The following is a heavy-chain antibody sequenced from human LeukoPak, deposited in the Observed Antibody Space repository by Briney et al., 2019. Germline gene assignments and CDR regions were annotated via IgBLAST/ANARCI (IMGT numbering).Heavy chain of an antibody. V-gene: IGHV3-9*01. CDR1: GFTFDDYA. D-gene: IGHD3-22*01. CDR3: AKGYYYDSSGYYFDY. J-gene: IGHJ4*02. CDR2: ISWNSGSI. Sequence: GRSLRLSCAAYGFTFDDYAMHWVRQAPGKGLEWVSGISWNSGSIGYADSVKGRFTISRDNAKNSLYLQMNSLRAEDTALYYCAKGYYYDSSGYYFDYWGQGTLVTVPS.